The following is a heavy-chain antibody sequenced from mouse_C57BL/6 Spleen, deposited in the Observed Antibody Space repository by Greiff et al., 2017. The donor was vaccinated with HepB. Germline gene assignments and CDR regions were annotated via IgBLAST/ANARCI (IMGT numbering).Heavy chain of an antibody. Sequence: EVQLQQSGPELVKPGASVKIPCKASGYTFTDYNMDWVKQSHGKSLEWIGDINPNNGGTIYNQKFKGKATLTVDKSSSTAYMELRSLTSEDTAVYYCARLARNYDGSSHWYFDVWGTGTTVTVSS. V-gene: IGHV1-18*01. CDR1: GYTFTDYN. J-gene: IGHJ1*03. CDR2: INPNNGGT. D-gene: IGHD1-1*01. CDR3: ARLARNYDGSSHWYFDV.